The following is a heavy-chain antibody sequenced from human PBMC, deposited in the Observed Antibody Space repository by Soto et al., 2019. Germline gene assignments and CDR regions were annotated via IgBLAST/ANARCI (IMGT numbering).Heavy chain of an antibody. CDR2: VYYTGST. D-gene: IGHD6-19*01. V-gene: IGHV4-39*01. Sequence: QLQLQESGPGLVKPSETLSLTCSVSGDSVSSSNFYWGWIRQPPGKGLEWIGSVYYTGSTNNNPPLKSRVTMSEETSKNQFSLKLSSVTAADAALYYCASHHSFSGWEYYFEYWGQGTLVTVSS. J-gene: IGHJ4*02. CDR3: ASHHSFSGWEYYFEY. CDR1: GDSVSSSNFY.